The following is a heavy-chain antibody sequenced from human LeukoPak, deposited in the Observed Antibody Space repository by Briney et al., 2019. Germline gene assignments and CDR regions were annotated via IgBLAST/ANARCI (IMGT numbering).Heavy chain of an antibody. CDR3: ARDVQLST. V-gene: IGHV3-23*01. CDR1: GFTFRGPT. J-gene: IGHJ3*01. CDR2: ISNPGANS. Sequence: GGSLRLSPAASGFTFRGPTMSWVRHTPGEGLGWGSLISNPGANSYYTDSVRGRFFISRDNSKDTLFLQMKSLRAEDTAIYYCARDVQLSTWGLGTMVTVSA. D-gene: IGHD3-16*02.